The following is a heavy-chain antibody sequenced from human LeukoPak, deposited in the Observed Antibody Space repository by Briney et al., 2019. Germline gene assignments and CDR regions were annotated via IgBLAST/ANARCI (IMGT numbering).Heavy chain of an antibody. D-gene: IGHD3-22*01. Sequence: GASVKVSCKASGYTFTSYYMHWVRQAPGQGLEGMGIINPSGGSTSYAQQFHGRVTMTRNTSTTTDYMELIIIRPEDTSVHDWARDTYYYDSSGFGIGYWGQGTLVTVSS. V-gene: IGHV1-46*01. CDR2: INPSGGST. CDR1: GYTFTSYY. CDR3: ARDTYYYDSSGFGIGY. J-gene: IGHJ4*02.